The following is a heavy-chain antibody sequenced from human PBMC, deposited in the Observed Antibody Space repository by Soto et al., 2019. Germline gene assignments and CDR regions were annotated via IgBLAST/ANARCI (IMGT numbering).Heavy chain of an antibody. V-gene: IGHV4-39*07. CDR1: GGSISSSSYY. CDR3: ARSSSNYDILTGPPDY. J-gene: IGHJ4*02. CDR2: IYYSGST. Sequence: SETLSLTCTVSGGSISSSSYYWGWIRQPPGKGLEWIGSIYYSGSTYYNPSLKSRVTISVDTSKNQFSLKLRSVTAADTAVYYCARSSSNYDILTGPPDYWGQGTLVTVSS. D-gene: IGHD3-9*01.